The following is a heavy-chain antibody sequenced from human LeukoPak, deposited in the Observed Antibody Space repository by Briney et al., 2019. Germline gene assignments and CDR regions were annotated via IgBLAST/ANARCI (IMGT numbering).Heavy chain of an antibody. D-gene: IGHD3-10*01. J-gene: IGHJ4*02. CDR3: AKRRFGELGGSFDY. V-gene: IGHV3-30*02. Sequence: GGSLRLSCAASGFTLSTYGMHWVRQAPGKGLELVAFIRSDGSNKYYADSVKGRFTISRDNSKNTLYLQMNSLRAEDTAVYYCAKRRFGELGGSFDYWGQGTLVTVSS. CDR1: GFTLSTYG. CDR2: IRSDGSNK.